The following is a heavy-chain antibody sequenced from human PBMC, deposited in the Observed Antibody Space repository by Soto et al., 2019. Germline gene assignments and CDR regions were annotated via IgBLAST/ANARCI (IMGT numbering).Heavy chain of an antibody. CDR1: WLNFDDFA. CDR3: AKGRYDFWSPYYFDS. V-gene: IGHV3-9*01. CDR2: ITWNSRVL. D-gene: IGHD3-3*01. Sequence: GGSLRLSCVCTWLNFDDFAMHWVRQAPGKGLEWVSGITWNSRVLAYADSVKGRFTISRDNARNSLYLQMDSLRDEDTALYYCAKGRYDFWSPYYFDSWGQGTLVTVSS. J-gene: IGHJ4*02.